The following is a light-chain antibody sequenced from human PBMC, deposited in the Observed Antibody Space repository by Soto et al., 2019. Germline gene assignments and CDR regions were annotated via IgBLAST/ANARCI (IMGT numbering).Light chain of an antibody. CDR2: YAS. CDR1: QSIGSD. J-gene: IGKJ1*01. Sequence: EIVMTQSPATLSVSPGQRATLSCRASQSIGSDLAWYQQKPGQAPRLLIYYASTRATGIPTKFSGSGSGTEFSLTISGLQSVDSAVYYCQQYYDWPRTFGQGTKVDIK. V-gene: IGKV3-15*01. CDR3: QQYYDWPRT.